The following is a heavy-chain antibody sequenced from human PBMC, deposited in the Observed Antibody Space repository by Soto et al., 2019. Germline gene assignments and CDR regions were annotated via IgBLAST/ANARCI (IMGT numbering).Heavy chain of an antibody. Sequence: EVQLVESGGGLVQPGGSLRLSCAASGFTFSSYWMHWVRQAPGKGLVWVSRINSDGRSTSYADSVKGRFPISRDHAKNTRYRHMNSMRAEATAVYYCASETGGAVTTSVDYWGQGTLVTVSS. CDR3: ASETGGAVTTSVDY. CDR1: GFTFSSYW. V-gene: IGHV3-74*01. D-gene: IGHD4-17*01. J-gene: IGHJ4*02. CDR2: INSDGRST.